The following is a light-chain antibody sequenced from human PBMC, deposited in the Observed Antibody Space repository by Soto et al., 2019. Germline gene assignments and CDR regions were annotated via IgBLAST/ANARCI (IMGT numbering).Light chain of an antibody. V-gene: IGKV3-15*01. CDR1: QSVSSN. J-gene: IGKJ1*01. Sequence: EIVMTQSPATLSVSPGERATLSCRASQSVSSNLAWYQQKPGQAPRLLIYGASTRATGIPARFSGSGSGTEFTLTISSLQSEDFAVYYCQQYNNWPPGTFGQRTKVELK. CDR3: QQYNNWPPGT. CDR2: GAS.